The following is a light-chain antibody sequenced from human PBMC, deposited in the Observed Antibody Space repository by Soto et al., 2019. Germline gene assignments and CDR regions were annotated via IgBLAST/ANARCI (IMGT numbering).Light chain of an antibody. CDR1: QGISRW. J-gene: IGKJ4*01. CDR2: STS. V-gene: IGKV1-12*01. Sequence: DIQMTQSPSSVSASVGDRVTITCRASQGISRWLAWYQQKPGKAPKLLISSTSSLQSGVPARFSGSGSGTYFTLTISSLQPEDFATYFCQQADSFPVTFGGGTKVEIK. CDR3: QQADSFPVT.